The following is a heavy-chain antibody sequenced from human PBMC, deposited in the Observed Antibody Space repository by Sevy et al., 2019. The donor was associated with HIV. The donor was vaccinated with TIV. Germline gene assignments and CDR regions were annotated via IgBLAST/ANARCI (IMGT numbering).Heavy chain of an antibody. CDR2: ISSSSSTI. J-gene: IGHJ3*02. Sequence: GGSLRLSCAASGFTFSSYSMNWVRQAPGKGLEWVSYISSSSSTIYYADSVKGRFTISRDNAKNSLYLQMNSLRDEDTAVYYCARDSFSSLLPSFDIWGQGTMVTVSS. CDR3: ARDSFSSLLPSFDI. CDR1: GFTFSSYS. V-gene: IGHV3-48*02.